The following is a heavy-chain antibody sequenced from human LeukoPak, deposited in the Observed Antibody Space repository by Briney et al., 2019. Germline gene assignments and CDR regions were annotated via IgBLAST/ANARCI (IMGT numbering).Heavy chain of an antibody. CDR2: ISWNGARI. J-gene: IGHJ4*02. CDR1: GFTFAEYT. V-gene: IGHV3-43*01. Sequence: GGSLRLSCAASGFTFAEYTMHWVRQAPGKGLEGVSLISWNGARIHYGDSVKGRFTISRDNSKHSLYLQMNSLRTEDTALYYCVKDLVAASENVRGWYPMDYWGQGTLVTVSS. CDR3: VKDLVAASENVRGWYPMDY. D-gene: IGHD6-19*01.